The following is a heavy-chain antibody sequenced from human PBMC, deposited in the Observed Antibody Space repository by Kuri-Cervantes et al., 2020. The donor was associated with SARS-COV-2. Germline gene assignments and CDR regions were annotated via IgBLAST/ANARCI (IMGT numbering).Heavy chain of an antibody. Sequence: SQTLSLTCAVYGGSFSGYYWSWIRQPPGMGLEWIGQINDSGATKYNPSLKSRVIVSMDKSKNQFSLKLNSVTAADTAVYYCARGTYTYYDFWRGPYFDYWGQGNLVTVSS. CDR1: GGSFSGYY. CDR2: INDSGAT. CDR3: ARGTYTYYDFWRGPYFDY. V-gene: IGHV4-34*01. D-gene: IGHD3-3*01. J-gene: IGHJ4*02.